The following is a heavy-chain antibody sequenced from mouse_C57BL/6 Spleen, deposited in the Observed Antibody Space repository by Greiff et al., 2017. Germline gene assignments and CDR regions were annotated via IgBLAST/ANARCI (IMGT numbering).Heavy chain of an antibody. D-gene: IGHD2-12*01. V-gene: IGHV8-12*01. CDR3: ARNSYYSWYFDV. CDR1: GFSLSTSGMG. Sequence: QVQLQQSGPGILQSSQTLSLTCSFSGFSLSTSGMGVSWIRQPSGKGLEWLAHIYWDDDKRYNPYLKSRLTISKDTSRNQVFLKITSVDAADTATYCCARNSYYSWYFDVWGTGTTVTVSS. J-gene: IGHJ1*03. CDR2: IYWDDDK.